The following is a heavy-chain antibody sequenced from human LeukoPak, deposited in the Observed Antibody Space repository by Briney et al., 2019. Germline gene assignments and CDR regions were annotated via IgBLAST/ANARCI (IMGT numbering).Heavy chain of an antibody. V-gene: IGHV5-51*01. J-gene: IGHJ3*02. CDR3: ARQPASAPGLETNGFDI. CDR1: GYNFTSYW. D-gene: IGHD2-2*01. Sequence: GESLKISCTGSGYNFTSYWIAWVRQMPGKGLEWMGIIYPGGSDARYSPSFQGQVTISADKSISTAYLQWSSLKASDTAIYYCARQPASAPGLETNGFDIWGQGTMVTVSS. CDR2: IYPGGSDA.